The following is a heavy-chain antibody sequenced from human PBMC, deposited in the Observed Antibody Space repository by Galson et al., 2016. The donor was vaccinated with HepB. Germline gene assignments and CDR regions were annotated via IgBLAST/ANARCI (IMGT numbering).Heavy chain of an antibody. V-gene: IGHV3-43D*03. Sequence: SLRLSCAASGFTFQDYVIHWVRQRPGKGLEWVSLINWDGSATFYTESVKGRFTTSRDNSKNSLYLQMNSLTNEDTDFYFCAKASGSDYFFEHWGQGSLVTVSS. J-gene: IGHJ4*02. CDR1: GFTFQDYV. CDR3: AKASGSDYFFEH. CDR2: INWDGSAT. D-gene: IGHD1-26*01.